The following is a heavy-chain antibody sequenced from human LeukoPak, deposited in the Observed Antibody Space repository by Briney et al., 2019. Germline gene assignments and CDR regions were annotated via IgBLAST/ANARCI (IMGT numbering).Heavy chain of an antibody. D-gene: IGHD5-24*01. CDR2: IYPGDSDS. V-gene: IGHV5-51*01. J-gene: IGHJ5*02. CDR3: ARLGSRHGYNWGDL. Sequence: GESLQISCQGSGYRFTDYWIAWVRQMPGKGLEWMGIIYPGDSDSRYSPSFQGQVTFSADKSISTAYLQWSSLKASDTAMYCARLGSRHGYNWGDLWGRGTLVSVSS. CDR1: GYRFTDYW.